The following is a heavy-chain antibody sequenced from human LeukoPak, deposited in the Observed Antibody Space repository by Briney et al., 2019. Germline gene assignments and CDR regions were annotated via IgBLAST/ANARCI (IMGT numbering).Heavy chain of an antibody. J-gene: IGHJ4*02. CDR3: ARDNGGRGGYRYLKF. CDR1: GGPISDYY. D-gene: IGHD5-24*01. V-gene: IGHV4-59*12. Sequence: SETLSLTCTVSGGPISDYYWTWIRQPPGKGLEWIGYMYNSGTPNYNPSLKSRLTIAVDTSKNQISLKLRSVTAADTALYYCARDNGGRGGYRYLKFWGQGTLVTVSS. CDR2: MYNSGTP.